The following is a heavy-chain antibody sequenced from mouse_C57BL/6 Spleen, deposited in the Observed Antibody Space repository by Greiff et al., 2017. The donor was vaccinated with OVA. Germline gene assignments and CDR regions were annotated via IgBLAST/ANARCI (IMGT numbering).Heavy chain of an antibody. CDR2: IWTGGGT. D-gene: IGHD1-1*01. J-gene: IGHJ1*03. CDR3: ARNLITTVVAWYFDV. CDR1: GFSLTSYA. V-gene: IGHV2-9-1*01. Sequence: VQGVESGPGLVAPSQSLSITCTVSGFSLTSYAISWVRQPPGKGLEWLGVIWTGGGTNYNSALKSRLSISKDNSKSQVFLKMNSLQTDDTARYYCARNLITTVVAWYFDVWGTGTTVTVSS.